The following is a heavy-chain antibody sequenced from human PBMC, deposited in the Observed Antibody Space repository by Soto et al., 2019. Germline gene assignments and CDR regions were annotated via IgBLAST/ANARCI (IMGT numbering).Heavy chain of an antibody. CDR1: GYTFTSYA. D-gene: IGHD3-22*01. CDR2: INVGNDNT. J-gene: IGHJ3*01. CDR3: ARDKGSYSDSRGLYRAFDF. Sequence: QVQLVQSGAEVKTPGASVKVSCKASGYTFTSYAIHWVRQAPGQRLEWLGWINVGNDNTKYSQNFQDRVTITRDTPASTAYMELSSLGSEDTAVYYCARDKGSYSDSRGLYRAFDFWGQGTRVTVSS. V-gene: IGHV1-3*01.